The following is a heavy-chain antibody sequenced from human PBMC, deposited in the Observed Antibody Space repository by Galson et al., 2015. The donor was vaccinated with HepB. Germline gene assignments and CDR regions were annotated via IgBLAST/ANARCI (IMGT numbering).Heavy chain of an antibody. CDR1: GGTFSSYT. D-gene: IGHD5-18*01. J-gene: IGHJ4*02. Sequence: SVKVSCKASGGTFSSYTISWVRQAPGQGLEWMGRISPFLGIVDYAQKFQGSVTITADKSTSTAYMELSSLRSEDTAVYYCARDSWGGTMVTSVLKYWGQGTLVTVSS. V-gene: IGHV1-69*02. CDR3: ARDSWGGTMVTSVLKY. CDR2: ISPFLGIV.